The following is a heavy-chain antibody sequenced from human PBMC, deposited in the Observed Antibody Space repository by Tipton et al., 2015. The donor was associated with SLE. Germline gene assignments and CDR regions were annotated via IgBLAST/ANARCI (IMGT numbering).Heavy chain of an antibody. CDR2: IYSGGST. J-gene: IGHJ4*02. CDR1: GFTFSNAW. D-gene: IGHD6-13*01. CDR3: ARDTSIAAAGRFDY. V-gene: IGHV3-53*01. Sequence: GSLRLSCAASGFTFSNAWMSWVRQAPGKGLEWVSVIYSGGSTYYADSVKGRFTISRDNSKNTLYLQMNSLRAEDTAVYYCARDTSIAAAGRFDYWGQGTLVTVSS.